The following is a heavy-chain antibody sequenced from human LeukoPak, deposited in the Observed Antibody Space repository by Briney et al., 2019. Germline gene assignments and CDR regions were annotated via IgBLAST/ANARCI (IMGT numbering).Heavy chain of an antibody. J-gene: IGHJ5*01. CDR3: ARDPRDTGGSYDS. D-gene: IGHD2-8*02. Sequence: ASVKVSCKASGYTFTSFYIHWVRPAPGQGPDWMGYINPRNGATSYSQKFQGRLTFTRDSSISTAYMEVSSLKSDDTALYYCARDPRDTGGSYDSWGQGTLLTVSS. V-gene: IGHV1-2*02. CDR1: GYTFTSFY. CDR2: INPRNGAT.